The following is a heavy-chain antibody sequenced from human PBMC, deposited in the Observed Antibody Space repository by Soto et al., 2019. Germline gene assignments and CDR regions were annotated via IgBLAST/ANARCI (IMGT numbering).Heavy chain of an antibody. CDR1: GGSISYYY. D-gene: IGHD5-18*01. CDR2: IFYSGNT. Sequence: SETLSLTCTVSGGSISYYYWSWFRQPPGKGLEWIGYIFYSGNTNHNPSLKSRVTISVDTSKNQFSLKLTSVTAADTAVYYCARIPVDTSMIYWLDPWGQGALVTVSS. CDR3: ARIPVDTSMIYWLDP. J-gene: IGHJ5*02. V-gene: IGHV4-59*01.